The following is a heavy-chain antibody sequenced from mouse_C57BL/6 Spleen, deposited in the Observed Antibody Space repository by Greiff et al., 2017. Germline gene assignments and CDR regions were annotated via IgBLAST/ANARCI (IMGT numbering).Heavy chain of an antibody. Sequence: VKLVESGPGLVAPSPSLSITCTVSGFSLTSYGVSWVRQPPGKGLEWLGVIWGDGSTNYHSALISRLSISKENSKSQVFLKLNSLLTDDTATYYCAKAHGGAMEDWGQGASVTVA. CDR1: GFSLTSYG. CDR2: IWGDGST. CDR3: AKAHGGAMED. V-gene: IGHV2-3*01. J-gene: IGHJ4*01.